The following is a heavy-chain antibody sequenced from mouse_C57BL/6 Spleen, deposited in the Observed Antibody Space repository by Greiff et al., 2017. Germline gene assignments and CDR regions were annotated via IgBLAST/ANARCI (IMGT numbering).Heavy chain of an antibody. CDR2: IWTGGGT. J-gene: IGHJ4*01. CDR3: ARNPYDYHVMDY. CDR1: GFSLTSYA. Sequence: VQLQESGPGLVAPSQSLSITCTASGFSLTSYAISWVRQPPGKGLEWLGVIWTGGGTNYNSALKSRLSINTDNSKSQVFLKLNSLQTDDTARYYCARNPYDYHVMDYWGQGTSVTVSS. V-gene: IGHV2-9-1*01.